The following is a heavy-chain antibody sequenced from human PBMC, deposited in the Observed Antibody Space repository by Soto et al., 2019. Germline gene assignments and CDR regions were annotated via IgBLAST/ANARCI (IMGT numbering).Heavy chain of an antibody. V-gene: IGHV4-31*03. CDR2: MYYSGST. J-gene: IGHJ4*01. D-gene: IGHD6-25*01. Sequence: SETLSLTCTVSGDSISSGSYYWNWIRQHPGKGLEWIGYMYYSGSTYYNPSLKSRLTISRDTSKNRFSLMLSSLTAADTAIDYCAGASPNVRLPEFVNWGQGVLVAVSS. CDR3: AGASPNVRLPEFVN. CDR1: GDSISSGSYY.